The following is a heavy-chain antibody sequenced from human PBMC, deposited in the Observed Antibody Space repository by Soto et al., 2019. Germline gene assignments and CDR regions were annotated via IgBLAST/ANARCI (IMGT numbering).Heavy chain of an antibody. CDR1: GFTFSSYG. CDR3: ARAQGIAARVAYYYYGMDV. Sequence: GGSLRLSCAASGFTFSSYGMHWVRQAPGKGLEWVAVIWYDGSNKYYADSVKGRFTMSRDNSKNTLYLQMNSLRAEDTAVYYCARAQGIAARVAYYYYGMDVWGQGTTVTVSS. D-gene: IGHD6-13*01. J-gene: IGHJ6*02. CDR2: IWYDGSNK. V-gene: IGHV3-33*01.